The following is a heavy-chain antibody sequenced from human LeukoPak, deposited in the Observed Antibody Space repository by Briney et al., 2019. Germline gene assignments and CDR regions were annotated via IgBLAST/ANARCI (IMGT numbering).Heavy chain of an antibody. V-gene: IGHV4-4*09. Sequence: SETLSLTCTVSGGSISDYYCSWIRQPPGKGLEWIGYISTSGSTDYSPSLKSRVTISVDRSKNQCSLNLSSVTAADTAVYHCARHDEGSGWYRSYIDLWGRGTLVIVSS. CDR1: GGSISDYY. CDR2: ISTSGST. J-gene: IGHJ2*01. CDR3: ARHDEGSGWYRSYIDL. D-gene: IGHD6-19*01.